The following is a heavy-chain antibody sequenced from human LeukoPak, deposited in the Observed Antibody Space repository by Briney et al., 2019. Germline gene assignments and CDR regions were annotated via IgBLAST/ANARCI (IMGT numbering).Heavy chain of an antibody. J-gene: IGHJ4*02. V-gene: IGHV4-39*01. CDR1: GGSVNSGSYY. Sequence: SETLSLTCTVSGGSVNSGSYYWGWIRQPPGEGLEWIGNIYYSGSTSYSPSLKSLVTISVDTSKNQFSLKLNSVTAADTAVYYCARKPYGSGRFDYWGQGTLVTVSS. CDR3: ARKPYGSGRFDY. D-gene: IGHD3-10*01. CDR2: IYYSGST.